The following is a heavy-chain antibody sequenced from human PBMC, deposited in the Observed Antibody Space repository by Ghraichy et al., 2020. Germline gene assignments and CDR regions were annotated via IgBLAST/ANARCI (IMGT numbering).Heavy chain of an antibody. CDR3: TRVARELPPLY. J-gene: IGHJ4*02. CDR2: INHSGST. CDR1: GGSFSGYY. V-gene: IGHV4-34*01. D-gene: IGHD1-7*01. Sequence: SETLSLTCAVYGGSFSGYYWSWIRQPPGKGLEWIGEINHSGSTNYNPSLKSRVTISVDTSKNQFSLKLSSVTAADTAVYYCTRVARELPPLYWGQGTLVTVSS.